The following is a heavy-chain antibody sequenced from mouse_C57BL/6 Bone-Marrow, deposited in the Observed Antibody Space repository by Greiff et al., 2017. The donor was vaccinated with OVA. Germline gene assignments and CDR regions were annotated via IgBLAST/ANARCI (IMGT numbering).Heavy chain of an antibody. J-gene: IGHJ2*01. CDR1: GYTFTDYY. CDR2: INPNNGGT. D-gene: IGHD2-10*02. V-gene: IGHV1-26*01. Sequence: VQLQQSGPELVKPGASVKISCKASGYTFTDYYMNWVKQSHGKSLEWIGDINPNNGGTSYNQKFKGKATLTVDKSSSTAYMELRSLTSEDSAVYYCARVCRYYFDYWGQGNTLTVSS. CDR3: ARVCRYYFDY.